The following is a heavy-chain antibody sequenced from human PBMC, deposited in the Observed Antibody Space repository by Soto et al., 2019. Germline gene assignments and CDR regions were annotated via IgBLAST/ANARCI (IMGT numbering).Heavy chain of an antibody. CDR1: GFSFRNAW. CDR3: TTDLQAYCDGTTCYAGNYYYDDMDV. Sequence: SLRLSCAASGFSFRNAWMSWVRQAPGKGLEWVGHIKSQGDGGTRDYAAPVKGRLTISRDDSKNTLFLQMNSLKNEDTAVYFCTTDLQAYCDGTTCYAGNYYYDDMDVWGQGTTVTVSS. V-gene: IGHV3-15*01. D-gene: IGHD2-2*01. CDR2: IKSQGDGGTR. J-gene: IGHJ6*02.